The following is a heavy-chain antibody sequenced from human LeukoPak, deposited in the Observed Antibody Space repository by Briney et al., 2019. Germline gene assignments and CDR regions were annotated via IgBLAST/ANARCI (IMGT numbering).Heavy chain of an antibody. CDR2: IGTGDDT. CDR1: GFTFSTYD. J-gene: IGHJ6*02. D-gene: IGHD2-15*01. CDR3: AREIRETVVTRHYYYGIDV. V-gene: IGHV3-13*01. Sequence: GGSLRLSCAASGFTFSTYDMHWVRQATGKGLEWVSAIGTGDDTYYLGAVKGRFTISRENAKNVLYLQISSLRAEDTAVYYCAREIRETVVTRHYYYGIDVWGQGTTVTVSS.